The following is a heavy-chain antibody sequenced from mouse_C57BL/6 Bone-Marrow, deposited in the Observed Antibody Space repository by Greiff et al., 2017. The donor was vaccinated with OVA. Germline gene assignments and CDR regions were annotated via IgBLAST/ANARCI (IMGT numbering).Heavy chain of an antibody. Sequence: EVMLVESGGGLVQPGGSMKLSCVASGFTFSNYWMNWVRQSPETGLEWVAQIRLKSDNYATHYAESVKGRFTISSDDSKSIVYLQMNNLRAEDTGIYFCTRDYGSSYEAWFAYWGQGTLVTVSA. D-gene: IGHD1-1*01. J-gene: IGHJ3*01. V-gene: IGHV6-3*01. CDR3: TRDYGSSYEAWFAY. CDR2: IRLKSDNYAT. CDR1: GFTFSNYW.